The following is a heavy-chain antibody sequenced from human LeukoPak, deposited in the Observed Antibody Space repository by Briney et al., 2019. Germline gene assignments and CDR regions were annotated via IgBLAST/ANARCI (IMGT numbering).Heavy chain of an antibody. CDR1: GGTFSSYA. Sequence: GASVKVSCKASGGTFSSYAISWVRQAPGQGLEWMGGIIPIFGTANYAQKFQGRVTITADKSTSIAYMELSSLRSEDTAVYYCARDLSGNWFDPWGQGTLVTVSS. CDR2: IIPIFGTA. V-gene: IGHV1-69*06. CDR3: ARDLSGNWFDP. J-gene: IGHJ5*02.